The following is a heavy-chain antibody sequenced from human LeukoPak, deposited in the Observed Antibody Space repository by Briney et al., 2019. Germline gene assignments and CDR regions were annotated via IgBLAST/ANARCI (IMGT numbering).Heavy chain of an antibody. Sequence: AESLRLSCAASGFTFNNYAMSWVRQAPGKGLEWVSGVTPGGNIPYYADSVKGRFTISRDNSNNTLYLQMGSLRAADAALYYCAKDIWLVSSGFQTFDLWGQGTLVTVSS. CDR2: VTPGGNIP. CDR3: AKDIWLVSSGFQTFDL. CDR1: GFTFNNYA. J-gene: IGHJ4*02. V-gene: IGHV3-23*01. D-gene: IGHD3-22*01.